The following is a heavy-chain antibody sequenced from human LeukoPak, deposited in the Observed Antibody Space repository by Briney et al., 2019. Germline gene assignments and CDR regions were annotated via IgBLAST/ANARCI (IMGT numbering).Heavy chain of an antibody. Sequence: GASVKVSCKASGYTFTGYYMHWVRQAPGQGLEWMGWINPNSGGTNYAQKFQGWVTMTRDTSISTAYMELSRLRSDDTAVYYCARGSSRGVRGVILWFDPWGQGTLVTVSS. V-gene: IGHV1-2*04. D-gene: IGHD3-10*01. CDR1: GYTFTGYY. CDR2: INPNSGGT. J-gene: IGHJ5*02. CDR3: ARGSSRGVRGVILWFDP.